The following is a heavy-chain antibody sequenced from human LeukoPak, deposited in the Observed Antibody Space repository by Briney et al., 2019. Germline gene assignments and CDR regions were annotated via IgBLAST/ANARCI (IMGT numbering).Heavy chain of an antibody. V-gene: IGHV4-38-2*02. CDR2: IYHSGST. CDR3: ARGPMITFGGVIATFDY. J-gene: IGHJ4*02. D-gene: IGHD3-16*02. Sequence: PSETLSLTCTVSGYSISSGYYWGWIRQPPGKGLEWIGSIYHSGSTYYNPSLKSRVTISVDTSKNQFSLKLSSVTAADTAVYYCARGPMITFGGVIATFDYWGQGTLVTVSS. CDR1: GYSISSGYY.